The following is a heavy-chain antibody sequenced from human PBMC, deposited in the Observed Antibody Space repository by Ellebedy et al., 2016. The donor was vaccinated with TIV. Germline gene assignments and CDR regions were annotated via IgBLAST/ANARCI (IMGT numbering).Heavy chain of an antibody. Sequence: GGSLRLXCAASGFNFSDHAMHWVRQAPGKGLEWVSGPHLHNGRIDYADSVKGRFTTSRDNAKNSLYLQMNSLRVEDTALYYCIRDVTPGGGDYWGQGTLVTVSS. J-gene: IGHJ4*02. CDR2: PHLHNGRI. CDR1: GFNFSDHA. D-gene: IGHD3-16*01. V-gene: IGHV3-9*01. CDR3: IRDVTPGGGDY.